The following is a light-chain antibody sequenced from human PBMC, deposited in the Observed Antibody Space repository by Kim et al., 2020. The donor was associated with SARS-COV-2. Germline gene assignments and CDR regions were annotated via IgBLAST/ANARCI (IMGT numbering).Light chain of an antibody. J-gene: IGKJ1*01. V-gene: IGKV3-15*01. CDR3: QQYNSWPPYT. Sequence: EIVMTQSPATLSVSPGERATLSCRASQSVSSDLAWYQQKPSQAPRLLIYGASTRATGIPARFSGSGSGTEFTLTISSLQSEDFAVYYCQQYNSWPPYTFGQGTKVDIK. CDR2: GAS. CDR1: QSVSSD.